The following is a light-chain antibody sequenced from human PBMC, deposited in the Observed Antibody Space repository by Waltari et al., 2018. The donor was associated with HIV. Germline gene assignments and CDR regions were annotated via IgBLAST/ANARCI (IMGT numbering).Light chain of an antibody. CDR3: SSYTRSSTSVI. CDR1: SSDVSGYNY. J-gene: IGLJ2*01. Sequence: QSALTQPASVSGSPRQSITISCTGTSSDVSGYNYVSWYQQYPGKAPKLIIYEVTNRPSGFSNRFSGSKSGNMASLTISGLQAEDEADYYCSSYTRSSTSVIFGGGTKLTVL. V-gene: IGLV2-14*01. CDR2: EVT.